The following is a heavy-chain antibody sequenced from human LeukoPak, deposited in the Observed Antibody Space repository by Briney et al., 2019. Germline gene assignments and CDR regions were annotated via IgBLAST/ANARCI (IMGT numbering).Heavy chain of an antibody. CDR2: IKQDGSEK. D-gene: IGHD2-21*02. Sequence: PGGSLRLSCEASGFTFSSYRMNWVRQAPGKGLEWVANIKQDGSEKYYVDSVKGRFTISRDNAKNSLYLQMNSLRAEDTAVYYCARLVVVTAVPYYFDYWGQGTLVTVSS. CDR3: ARLVVVTAVPYYFDY. V-gene: IGHV3-7*01. J-gene: IGHJ4*02. CDR1: GFTFSSYR.